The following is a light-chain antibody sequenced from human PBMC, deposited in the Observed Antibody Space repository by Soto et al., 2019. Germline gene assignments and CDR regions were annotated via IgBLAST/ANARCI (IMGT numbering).Light chain of an antibody. Sequence: QSALTQPRSVSGSPGQSVTISCTGTSSDVGGYNYVSWYQQHPGKAPKVMIYDVSERPSGVPDRFSGSKSGNTASLTISGLQAEDEADYYCCSYAGSPRYVFGNGTKRTVL. CDR2: DVS. V-gene: IGLV2-11*01. J-gene: IGLJ1*01. CDR3: CSYAGSPRYV. CDR1: SSDVGGYNY.